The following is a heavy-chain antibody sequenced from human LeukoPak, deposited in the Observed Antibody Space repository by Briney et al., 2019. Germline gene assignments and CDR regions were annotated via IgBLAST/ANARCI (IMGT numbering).Heavy chain of an antibody. CDR2: INHSGST. Sequence: SETLSLTCTVSGGSISSYYWSWIRQPPGKGLEWIGEINHSGSTNYNPSLKSRVTISVDTSKNQFSLKLSSVTAADTAVYYCARIGGERWLQSGYFDYWGQGTLVTVSS. J-gene: IGHJ4*02. CDR3: ARIGGERWLQSGYFDY. V-gene: IGHV4-34*01. D-gene: IGHD5-24*01. CDR1: GGSISSYY.